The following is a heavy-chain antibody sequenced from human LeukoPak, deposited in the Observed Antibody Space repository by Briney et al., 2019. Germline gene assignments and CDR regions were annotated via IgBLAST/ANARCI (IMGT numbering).Heavy chain of an antibody. J-gene: IGHJ4*02. Sequence: ASVKVSCKASGYTFTGYYMHWVRQAPGQGLEWMGWINPNSGGTNYAQKFQGRVTMTRDTSISTAYMELSRLRSDDTAVYYCVRSPGYDSSGYCDYWGQGTLVTVSS. CDR3: VRSPGYDSSGYCDY. CDR1: GYTFTGYY. D-gene: IGHD3-22*01. V-gene: IGHV1-2*02. CDR2: INPNSGGT.